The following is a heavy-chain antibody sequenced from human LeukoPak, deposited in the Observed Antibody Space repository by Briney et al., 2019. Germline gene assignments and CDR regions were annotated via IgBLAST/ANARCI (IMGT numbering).Heavy chain of an antibody. CDR3: AGVGSCGGDTCAWGL. CDR2: IHYSGKT. CDR1: GGSISSSNYF. D-gene: IGHD2-21*01. V-gene: IGHV4-39*01. J-gene: IGHJ4*02. Sequence: PETLSLTCTVSGGSISSSNYFWGWIRQPPGKGLEFIAIIHYSGKTHYSPSLRSRVTISIDTSNNQFSLQLSSMTAADTALYYCAGVGSCGGDTCAWGLWGLGTLVTVSS.